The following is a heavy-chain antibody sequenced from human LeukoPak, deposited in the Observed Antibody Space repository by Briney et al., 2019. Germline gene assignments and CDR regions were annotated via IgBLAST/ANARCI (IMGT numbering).Heavy chain of an antibody. CDR1: GFTFSSYS. V-gene: IGHV3-48*01. D-gene: IGHD6-19*01. CDR2: ISSSRTTI. J-gene: IGHJ1*01. CDR3: ARAYKDRSLAGKKEFFQH. Sequence: GGSLRLSCAASGFTFSSYSMNWVRQVPGKGLEWVSYISSSRTTIYYADSVKGRFTISRDNAKNSLYLQMNSLRAEDTALYYCARAYKDRSLAGKKEFFQHWGQGTLVTVSS.